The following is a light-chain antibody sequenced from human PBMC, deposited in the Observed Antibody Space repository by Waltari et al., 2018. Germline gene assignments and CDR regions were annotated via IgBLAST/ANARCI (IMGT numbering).Light chain of an antibody. Sequence: QSVLTQPPSASGTPGQRVTISCSGSSSNIGSNYVYWYQQLPGTAPKLLIYRNNQRPSGVPDGLSGSKSGTSASLAISGLRSEDEADYYCAAWDDSLSGPVFGGGTKLTVL. J-gene: IGLJ2*01. CDR3: AAWDDSLSGPV. CDR2: RNN. CDR1: SSNIGSNY. V-gene: IGLV1-47*01.